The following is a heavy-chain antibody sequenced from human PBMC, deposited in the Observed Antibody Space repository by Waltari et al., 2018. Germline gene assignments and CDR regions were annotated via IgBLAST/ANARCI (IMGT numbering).Heavy chain of an antibody. J-gene: IGHJ6*02. CDR1: GDSVPSNRAA. D-gene: IGHD5-18*01. CDR3: ARERGYSYDDYYYGMDV. V-gene: IGHV6-1*01. Sequence: QVQLQQSGPGLVKPSQTLSLTCAISGDSVPSNRAAWNWIRQSPSRGLEWLGRTYYRSKWYNDYAVSVKSRITINPDTSKNQFSLQLNSVTPEDTAVYYCARERGYSYDDYYYGMDVWGQGTTVTVSS. CDR2: TYYRSKWYN.